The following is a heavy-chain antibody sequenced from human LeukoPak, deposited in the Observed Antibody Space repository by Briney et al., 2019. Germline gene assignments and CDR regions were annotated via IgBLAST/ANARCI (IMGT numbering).Heavy chain of an antibody. CDR2: LSSNNYYI. J-gene: IGHJ3*02. D-gene: IGHD6-19*01. Sequence: PGRSLRLSCAASGFTFSSYTMNWVRRAPGKGLEWVSSLSSNNYYIYYADSMKGRFTVSRDNAKNSLYLQMTSLRADDTAIYYCAREEGSGLGEAFDIWGQGTMVTVSS. CDR1: GFTFSSYT. V-gene: IGHV3-21*01. CDR3: AREEGSGLGEAFDI.